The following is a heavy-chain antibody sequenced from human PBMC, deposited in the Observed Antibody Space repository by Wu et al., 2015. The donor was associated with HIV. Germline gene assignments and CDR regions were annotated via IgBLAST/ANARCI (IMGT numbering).Heavy chain of an antibody. CDR2: ISVYNGNT. Sequence: QVQLVQSGAEVKKPGASVKVSCKASGYTFNSYGISWVRQAPGQGLEWMGWISVYNGNTNYAEKLQGRVTMTTDTSTSTAYMELRSLRSDDTAVYYCARALFGPMGLVGMDVWGQGTTVTVSS. CDR3: ARALFGPMGLVGMDV. CDR1: GYTFNSYG. J-gene: IGHJ6*02. V-gene: IGHV1-18*01. D-gene: IGHD3/OR15-3a*01.